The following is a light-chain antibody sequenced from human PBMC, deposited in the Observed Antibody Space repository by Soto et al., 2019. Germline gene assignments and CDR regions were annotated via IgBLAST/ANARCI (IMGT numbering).Light chain of an antibody. CDR3: QQYNNWPFT. CDR2: GAS. Sequence: EIMMTQSPVTLSVSPGERATLSCRASQSVNSNLAWYQQKPGQAPRLRIYGASTRATGIPASFIGTGSGTEFTLTASSLQPEDFAVYYCQQYNNWPFTFGPGTKVDIK. CDR1: QSVNSN. J-gene: IGKJ3*01. V-gene: IGKV3-15*01.